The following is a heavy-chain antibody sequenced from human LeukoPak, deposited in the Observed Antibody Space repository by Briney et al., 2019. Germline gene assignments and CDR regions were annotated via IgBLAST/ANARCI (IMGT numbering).Heavy chain of an antibody. Sequence: GRSLRLSCAASGFTFSSYAMSWVRQAPGKGLEWVSGISGGVGTTYYVDSVKGRFTISRDNSKNTLFLQMNSLRAEDTAVYYCATKVVTDTFDIWGQGTMVTVSS. CDR3: ATKVVTDTFDI. D-gene: IGHD3-22*01. V-gene: IGHV3-23*01. CDR1: GFTFSSYA. J-gene: IGHJ3*02. CDR2: ISGGVGTT.